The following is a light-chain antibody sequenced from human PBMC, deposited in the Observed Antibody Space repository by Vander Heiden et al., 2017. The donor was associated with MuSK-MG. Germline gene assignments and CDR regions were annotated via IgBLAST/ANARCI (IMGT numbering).Light chain of an antibody. CDR2: DAS. V-gene: IGKV1-33*01. CDR1: QDISNY. J-gene: IGKJ2*01. Sequence: IQLPQSPSSLSASVGDRVTITCQASQDISNYLDWYQQKPGKAPKLLIYDASNLETGVPSRFSGSGSGTEFTFTISSLQPEDIATYYCQQYDSFPHTFGQGTKLEIK. CDR3: QQYDSFPHT.